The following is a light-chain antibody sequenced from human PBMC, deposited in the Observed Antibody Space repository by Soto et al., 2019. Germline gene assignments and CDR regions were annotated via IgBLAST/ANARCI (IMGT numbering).Light chain of an antibody. V-gene: IGLV2-8*01. Sequence: QSALTQPPSASGSPGQSVTISCTGTGSDVGGYNYVSWYQQHPGKAPKLIIYEVNKRPSGVPARFSGSKSGNTASLTVSGLQAEDEADYYCSSHAGSNHVVFGGRTKLTVL. CDR1: GSDVGGYNY. CDR2: EVN. J-gene: IGLJ2*01. CDR3: SSHAGSNHVV.